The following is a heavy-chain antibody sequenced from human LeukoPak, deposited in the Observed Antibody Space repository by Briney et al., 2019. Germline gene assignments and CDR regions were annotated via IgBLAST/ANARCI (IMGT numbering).Heavy chain of an antibody. V-gene: IGHV3-30*04. D-gene: IGHD3-9*01. CDR1: GFTFSSYA. Sequence: GGSLRLSCAASGFTFSSYAMHWVRQAPGKGLEWVAVISYDGSNKYYADSVKGRFTISRDNPKNTLYLQMNSLRAEDTAVYYCARDRLRYFDWLLYSYYFDYWGQGTLVTVSS. J-gene: IGHJ4*02. CDR2: ISYDGSNK. CDR3: ARDRLRYFDWLLYSYYFDY.